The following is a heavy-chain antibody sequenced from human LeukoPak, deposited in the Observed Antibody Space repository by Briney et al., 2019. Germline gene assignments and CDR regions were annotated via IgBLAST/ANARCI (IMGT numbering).Heavy chain of an antibody. J-gene: IGHJ4*02. Sequence: GGSLRLSCAASGISFSSYGMHWVRQAPGKGLEWVANIKPDGTTKFYVDSVKGRFTISRDNALNSLYLQMNSLRAEDTAIYYCARSIPYGTTWYGRSDYWGQGTLVTVSS. V-gene: IGHV3-7*03. CDR3: ARSIPYGTTWYGRSDY. D-gene: IGHD6-13*01. CDR1: GISFSSYG. CDR2: IKPDGTTK.